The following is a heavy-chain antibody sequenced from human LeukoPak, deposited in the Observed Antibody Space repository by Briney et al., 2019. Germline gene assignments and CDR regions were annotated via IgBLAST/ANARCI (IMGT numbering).Heavy chain of an antibody. Sequence: SGTLSLTCAVSGGSISSSNWWTWVRQPPGKGLEWIGSIYYSGSTNYNPSLKSRVTISVDTSKNQFSLKLSSVTAAATAVYYCAGSYYGSSQYFDYWGQGTLVTVSS. J-gene: IGHJ4*02. CDR2: IYYSGST. CDR3: AGSYYGSSQYFDY. CDR1: GGSISSSNW. D-gene: IGHD3-10*01. V-gene: IGHV4-4*02.